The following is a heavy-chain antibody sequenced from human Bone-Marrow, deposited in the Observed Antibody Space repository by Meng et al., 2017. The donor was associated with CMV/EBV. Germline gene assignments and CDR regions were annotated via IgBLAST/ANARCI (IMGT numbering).Heavy chain of an antibody. CDR3: ARYEIVVVPRYYYYGMDV. V-gene: IGHV1-69*05. Sequence: SVKVSRKVCGGTFSSYAISWVRQARGQGLEWMGGIIPIFGTANNAQKFQGRVTIPTDAYTSTAYMELSSLRSEDTAVYYFARYEIVVVPRYYYYGMDVWGQGTTVTVSS. D-gene: IGHD2-2*01. CDR2: IIPIFGTA. J-gene: IGHJ6*02. CDR1: GGTFSSYA.